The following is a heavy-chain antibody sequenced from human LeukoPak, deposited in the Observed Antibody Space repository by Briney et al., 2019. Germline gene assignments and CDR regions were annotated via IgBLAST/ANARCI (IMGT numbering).Heavy chain of an antibody. CDR2: IRSKAYGGTT. J-gene: IGHJ4*02. CDR1: GFTFGDYA. CDR3: TRAVVGAPSDC. Sequence: GGSLRLSCTASGFTFGDYAMSWFRQAPGKGLEWVGFIRSKAYGGTTEYAASVKGRFTISRDESKSIAYLQMNSLKTEDTAVYYCTRAVVGAPSDCWGQGTLVTVSS. D-gene: IGHD1-26*01. V-gene: IGHV3-49*03.